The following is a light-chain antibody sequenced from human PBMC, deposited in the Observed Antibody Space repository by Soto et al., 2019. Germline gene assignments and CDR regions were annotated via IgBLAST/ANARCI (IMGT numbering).Light chain of an antibody. CDR2: SGY. Sequence: FVVTQSPDTLSFSPGEAATLSCRASQSVSSSVAWYQHKPGQSPRLVVYSGYKRSPGIPARFSGSGSGTDFTLTISSLESDDFAIYYCQQRYSWLRVFGPGTKVDI. J-gene: IGKJ1*01. V-gene: IGKV3-11*01. CDR3: QQRYSWLRV. CDR1: QSVSSS.